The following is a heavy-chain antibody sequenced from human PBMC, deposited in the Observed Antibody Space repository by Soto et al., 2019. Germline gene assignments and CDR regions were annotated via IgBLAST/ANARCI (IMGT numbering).Heavy chain of an antibody. V-gene: IGHV1-69*01. J-gene: IGHJ6*02. CDR2: IIPIFGTP. CDR3: ARDLCPLPLMGEVGGFHYCGWDV. Sequence: QVQLVQSGAEVKRPGSSVKVSCKASAGTFSNYAISWVRQAPGHGLEWMVGIIPIFGTPNYAQNFQGRVTIAADESTRTAYMEMTSLRSDDTAVYYCARDLCPLPLMGEVGGFHYCGWDVWGQGTTVTVSS. D-gene: IGHD1-26*01. CDR1: AGTFSNYA.